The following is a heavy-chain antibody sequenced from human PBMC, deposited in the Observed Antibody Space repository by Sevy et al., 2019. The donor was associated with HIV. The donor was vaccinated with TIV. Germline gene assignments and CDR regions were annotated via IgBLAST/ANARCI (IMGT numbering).Heavy chain of an antibody. CDR3: AKGGIWSPPTSFDP. Sequence: GGSLRLSCAASGFTFSSYAMSWVRQAPGKGLEWVSAITGTGSSTNYADSVKGRFTISRDNSKNTLYLQMNSLRAEDTAVYYCAKGGIWSPPTSFDPWGQGTLVTVSS. V-gene: IGHV3-23*01. D-gene: IGHD3-3*01. CDR1: GFTFSSYA. CDR2: ITGTGSST. J-gene: IGHJ5*02.